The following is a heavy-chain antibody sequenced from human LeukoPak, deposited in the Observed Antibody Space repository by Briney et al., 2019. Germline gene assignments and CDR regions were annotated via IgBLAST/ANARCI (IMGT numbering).Heavy chain of an antibody. Sequence: GESLKISCKGSGCSFTSYWIGWVRQMPGKGLEWMGIIYPGDSDTRYSPSFQGQVTISADKSISTAYLQWSSLKASDTAMYYCAGPSLGYDSSGYYGAFDIWGQGTMVTVSS. CDR3: AGPSLGYDSSGYYGAFDI. V-gene: IGHV5-51*01. D-gene: IGHD3-22*01. J-gene: IGHJ3*02. CDR2: IYPGDSDT. CDR1: GCSFTSYW.